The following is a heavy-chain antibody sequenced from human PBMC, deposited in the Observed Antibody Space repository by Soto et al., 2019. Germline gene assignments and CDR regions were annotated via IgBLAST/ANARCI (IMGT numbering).Heavy chain of an antibody. CDR1: GLSFSDHY. Sequence: EVQLVESGGGLVQPGVSLRLSCAASGLSFSDHYMDWVRQAPGKGLEWVGRVRNKVNSYTTEYAASVKGRFTVSRDDSKSALYLQMNSMKIEDTAVYYCTRVNSSSWSLDALDIWGRGTMVTVSS. D-gene: IGHD6-13*01. CDR3: TRVNSSSWSLDALDI. J-gene: IGHJ3*02. CDR2: VRNKVNSYTT. V-gene: IGHV3-72*01.